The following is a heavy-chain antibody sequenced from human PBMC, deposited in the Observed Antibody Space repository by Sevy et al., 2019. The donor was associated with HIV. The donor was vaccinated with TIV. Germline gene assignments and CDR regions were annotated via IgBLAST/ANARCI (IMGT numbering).Heavy chain of an antibody. CDR2: ISNSGSDI. Sequence: GGSLRLSCAASEFTFSDYYMSWFRQAPGKGLEGVSYISNSGSDIYYADSVKGRFTISRDNAKKFLYLQMNSLRVEDTAVYYCAREGMVSPDAFDIWGQGTLVTVSS. D-gene: IGHD3-10*01. CDR3: AREGMVSPDAFDI. CDR1: EFTFSDYY. J-gene: IGHJ3*02. V-gene: IGHV3-11*01.